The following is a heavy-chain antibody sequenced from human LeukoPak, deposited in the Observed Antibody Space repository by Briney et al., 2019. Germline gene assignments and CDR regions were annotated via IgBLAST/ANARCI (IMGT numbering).Heavy chain of an antibody. CDR2: ISASGGRT. D-gene: IGHD6-19*01. Sequence: PGGSLRLSCAASGFTFSSYGMSWVRQAPGKGLEWVSTISASGGRTYHADSVKGRFTISRDNSKNTLYLQMNSLRAEDTAIYYCAKSIAVANFFDYWGQGTLVTVSS. V-gene: IGHV3-23*01. CDR1: GFTFSSYG. CDR3: AKSIAVANFFDY. J-gene: IGHJ4*02.